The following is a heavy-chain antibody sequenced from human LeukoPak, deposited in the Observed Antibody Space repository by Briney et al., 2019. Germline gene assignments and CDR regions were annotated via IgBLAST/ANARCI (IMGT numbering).Heavy chain of an antibody. Sequence: GGSLRLSCVASGFPFHDYAMHWVRQAPGMGLEWVSDIYWSGSHSADSVKGRFTISRDNAKSSLYLQMNSLRVDDTAMYYCVEVRWGDDAFDIWGQGTKVTVSA. J-gene: IGHJ3*02. CDR1: GFPFHDYA. CDR2: IYWSGSH. CDR3: VEVRWGDDAFDI. D-gene: IGHD5-24*01. V-gene: IGHV3-9*01.